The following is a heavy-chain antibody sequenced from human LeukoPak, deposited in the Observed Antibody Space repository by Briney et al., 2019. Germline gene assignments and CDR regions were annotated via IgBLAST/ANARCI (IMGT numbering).Heavy chain of an antibody. V-gene: IGHV3-21*01. Sequence: GGSLRLPCAASGFTFSSYSMNWVRQAPGKGLEWVSSISSSSSYIYYADSVKGRFTISRDNAKNSLYLQMNSLRAEDTAVYYCARDTCSSTSCKPLDYWGQGTLVTVSS. D-gene: IGHD2-2*01. J-gene: IGHJ4*02. CDR3: ARDTCSSTSCKPLDY. CDR1: GFTFSSYS. CDR2: ISSSSSYI.